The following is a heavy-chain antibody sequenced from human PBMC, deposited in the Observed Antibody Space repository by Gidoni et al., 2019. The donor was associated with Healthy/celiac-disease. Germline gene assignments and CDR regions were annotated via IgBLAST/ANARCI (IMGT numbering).Heavy chain of an antibody. V-gene: IGHV3-30*18. D-gene: IGHD2-2*01. J-gene: IGHJ6*02. CDR2: ISYDGSNK. CDR3: AKDRVVVPAAKAKGYYYYGMDV. CDR1: GFTFSSYG. Sequence: QVQLVESGGGVVQPGRSLRLSCAASGFTFSSYGMHWVRQAPGKGLEWVAVISYDGSNKYYADSVKGRFTISRDNSKNTLYLQMNSLRAEDTAVYYCAKDRVVVPAAKAKGYYYYGMDVWGQGTTVTVSS.